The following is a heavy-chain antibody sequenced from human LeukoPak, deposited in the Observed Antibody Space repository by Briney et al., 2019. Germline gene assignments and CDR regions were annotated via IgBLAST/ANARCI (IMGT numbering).Heavy chain of an antibody. D-gene: IGHD1-1*01. CDR1: GFTFSNYA. Sequence: GGSLRLSCAASGFTFSNYAMSWVRQAPGKGLEWVSGISGSSGGTNYADPVKGRFTISRDNSRNTLYLQMNSLGAEDTAIYYCAKDGGPTVFYYFDYWGQGTLITVSS. CDR3: AKDGGPTVFYYFDY. J-gene: IGHJ4*02. CDR2: ISGSSGGT. V-gene: IGHV3-23*01.